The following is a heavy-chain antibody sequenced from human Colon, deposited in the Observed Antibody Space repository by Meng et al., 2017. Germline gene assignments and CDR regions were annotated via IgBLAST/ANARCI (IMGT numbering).Heavy chain of an antibody. J-gene: IGHJ4*02. Sequence: QVQLVQSGAEVKKPGASVKVSCKASGYTFTTYALHWVRQAPGQTLEWMGWINTRNGFTQLSRALRDRLTLIRDTSATTHYMELSSLRFEDTAVFYCARGTGSSWFDYWGQGTLVTVSS. CDR3: ARGTGSSWFDY. D-gene: IGHD6-13*01. CDR2: INTRNGFT. CDR1: GYTFTTYA. V-gene: IGHV1-3*04.